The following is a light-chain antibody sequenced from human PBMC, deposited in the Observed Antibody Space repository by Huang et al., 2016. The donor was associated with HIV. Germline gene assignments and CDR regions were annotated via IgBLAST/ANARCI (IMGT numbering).Light chain of an antibody. J-gene: IGKJ2*01. CDR2: AAS. CDR3: QQSYSGYT. CDR1: QIISIY. V-gene: IGKV1-39*01. Sequence: DIRMTQSPSSLSASVGDRVTITCRASQIISIYLNWYQQKPGKAPNLLIYAASSLQNGVPSRVSGFGSGTVFTLTISSLQPEDFATYYCQQSYSGYTFGQGTKLEIK.